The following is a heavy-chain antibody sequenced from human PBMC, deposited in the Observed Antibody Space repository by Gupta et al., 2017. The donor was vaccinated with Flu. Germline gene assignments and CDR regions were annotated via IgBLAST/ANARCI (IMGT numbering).Heavy chain of an antibody. V-gene: IGHV3-23*01. CDR2: ISGGGGNT. Sequence: ELQILASGGDLVQPGGSLRLSCATSGFSFDTYAMSWVRQAPGKGLESVAAISGGGGNTFYADSVKGRFTISRDNSKKTVFLLMNSLRVEDTAVYFCAKYLSPGTFWSGSMWFDPWGQGTLVTVSS. CDR1: GFSFDTYA. D-gene: IGHD3-3*01. J-gene: IGHJ5*02. CDR3: AKYLSPGTFWSGSMWFDP.